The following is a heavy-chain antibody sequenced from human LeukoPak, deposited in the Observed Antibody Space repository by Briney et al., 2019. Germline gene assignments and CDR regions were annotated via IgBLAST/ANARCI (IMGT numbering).Heavy chain of an antibody. V-gene: IGHV4-34*01. Sequence: SETLSLTCAVYGGSFSGYYWSWIRQPPGKGLGWIGEINHSGSTNYNPSLKSRVTISVDTSKNQFSLKLSSVTAADTAVYYCARHRWITIFGVVIIRNNWFDPWGQGTLVTVSS. J-gene: IGHJ5*02. CDR1: GGSFSGYY. D-gene: IGHD3-3*01. CDR2: INHSGST. CDR3: ARHRWITIFGVVIIRNNWFDP.